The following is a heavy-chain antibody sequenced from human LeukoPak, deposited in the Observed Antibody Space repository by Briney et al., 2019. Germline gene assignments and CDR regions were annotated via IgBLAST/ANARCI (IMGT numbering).Heavy chain of an antibody. CDR1: GFTFSRYW. Sequence: GGSLRLSCAASGFTFSRYWRHWVRQAPGKGLVWVSRIKSDGKTNYAESVKGRFTISRDNAKNTVSLQMDSLRAEDTGVYYCARAPSEVGGYYPEYFRHWGQGALVTVSS. D-gene: IGHD3-22*01. V-gene: IGHV3-74*01. CDR3: ARAPSEVGGYYPEYFRH. CDR2: IKSDGKT. J-gene: IGHJ1*01.